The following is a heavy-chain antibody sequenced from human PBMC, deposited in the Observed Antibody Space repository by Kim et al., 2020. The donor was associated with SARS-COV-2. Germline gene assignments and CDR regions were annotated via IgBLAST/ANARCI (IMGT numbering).Heavy chain of an antibody. CDR2: LYSGGST. Sequence: GGSLRLSCAASGLTVSSNYMNWVRQAPGEGLEWVSVLYSGGSTHYADSVRGRFTISRDHSKNTVYLQMNSLSVEDTAIYYCARYKTAGNYNSPFDYWGQGTLVTVSS. CDR1: GLTVSSNY. D-gene: IGHD3-3*01. V-gene: IGHV3-53*01. CDR3: ARYKTAGNYNSPFDY. J-gene: IGHJ4*02.